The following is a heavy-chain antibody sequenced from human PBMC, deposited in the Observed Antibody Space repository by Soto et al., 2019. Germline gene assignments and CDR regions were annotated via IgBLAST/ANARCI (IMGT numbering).Heavy chain of an antibody. D-gene: IGHD2-2*02. V-gene: IGHV4-59*01. CDR1: GVSISSYY. CDR2: NYYSGSP. J-gene: IGHJ4*02. CDR3: ASRLLGYCSDTSCYTGGFDH. Sequence: SETLSLTCTVSGVSISSYYWSWIRQPPGKGLEWIGYNYYSGSPNYNPSLKNRVSISVDMSKNQFSLKLSSVTAADTAVYYCASRLLGYCSDTSCYTGGFDHWGQGTLVTVSS.